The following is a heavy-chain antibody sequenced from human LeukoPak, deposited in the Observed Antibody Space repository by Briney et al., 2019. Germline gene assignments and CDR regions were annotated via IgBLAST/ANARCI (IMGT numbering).Heavy chain of an antibody. CDR1: GFPFSSYA. CDR2: ISGSGDST. CDR3: AKTRPLDSSSWSHGDY. Sequence: GSLRLSCAASGFPFSSYAMSWVRQAPGKGLEWVSAISGSGDSTYYGDSVKGRFTISRDNYKNTLYLQMNSLRAEDTAVYYCAKTRPLDSSSWSHGDYWGQGTLVTVSS. V-gene: IGHV3-23*01. D-gene: IGHD6-13*01. J-gene: IGHJ4*02.